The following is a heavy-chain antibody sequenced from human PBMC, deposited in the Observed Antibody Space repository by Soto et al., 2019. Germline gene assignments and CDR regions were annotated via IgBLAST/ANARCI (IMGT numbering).Heavy chain of an antibody. CDR2: ISWNSGNL. CDR3: AKGASTTVFAFNDY. CDR1: GFTFDDYA. J-gene: IGHJ4*02. D-gene: IGHD4-17*01. V-gene: IGHV3-9*01. Sequence: EVQLVESGGGLVQPGRSLRLSCAASGFTFDDYAMHGVGQGPGKGLEWVSSISWNSGNLGYADSVEGRFTISRDNAKNSQYLQMNSLRGEDTALYYCAKGASTTVFAFNDYWGQGTLVTVSS.